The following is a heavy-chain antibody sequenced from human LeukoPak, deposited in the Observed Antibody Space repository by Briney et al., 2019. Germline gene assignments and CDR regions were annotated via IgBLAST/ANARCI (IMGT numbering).Heavy chain of an antibody. CDR2: INVGGSTM. V-gene: IGHV3-11*04. CDR1: GFTFSDYY. J-gene: IGHJ4*02. Sequence: GGSLRLSCVASGFTFSDYYMSWIRQAPGKGLEWVSYINVGGSTMFYGDSVKGRFTVSRDDAKNSLYLQMNSLRDEDTAVYYCASPGGPYYDSSGYYRRPGNFDYWGQGTLVTVSS. CDR3: ASPGGPYYDSSGYYRRPGNFDY. D-gene: IGHD3-22*01.